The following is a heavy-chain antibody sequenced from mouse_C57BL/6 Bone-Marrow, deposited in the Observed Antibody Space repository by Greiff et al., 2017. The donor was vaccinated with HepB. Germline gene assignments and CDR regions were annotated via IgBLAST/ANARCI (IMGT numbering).Heavy chain of an antibody. CDR2: ISSGGSYT. CDR1: GFTFSSYG. Sequence: EVQRVESGGDLVKPGGSLKLSCAASGFTFSSYGMSWVRQTPDKRLEWVATISSGGSYTYYPDSVKGRFTISRDNAKNTLYLQKSSLKSEDTAMYYCARHVHDYSWFAYWGQGTLVTVSA. J-gene: IGHJ3*01. V-gene: IGHV5-6*01. CDR3: ARHVHDYSWFAY. D-gene: IGHD2-4*01.